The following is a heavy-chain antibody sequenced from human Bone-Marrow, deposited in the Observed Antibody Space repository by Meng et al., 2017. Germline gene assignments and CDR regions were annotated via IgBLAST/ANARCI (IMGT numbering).Heavy chain of an antibody. CDR2: IYYTGST. CDR1: GGSISSGGYY. D-gene: IGHD1-14*01. CDR3: AREASPEYYFDY. V-gene: IGHV4-31*01. Sequence: QGQLQESGPGLRKPSQTLSPTCTVSGGSISSGGYYWSWIRQHPGNGLEWIGYIYYTGSTYYNPSLKSLVTISVDTSKNQFSLKLSSVTAADTAVYYCAREASPEYYFDYWGQGTLVTSPQ. J-gene: IGHJ4*02.